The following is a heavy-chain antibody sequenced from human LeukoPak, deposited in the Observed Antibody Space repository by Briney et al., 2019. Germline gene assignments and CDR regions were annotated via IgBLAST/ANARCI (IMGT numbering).Heavy chain of an antibody. CDR1: GFTFSSYS. CDR3: ARAKPNYDSSGHDY. CDR2: ISSSSSYI. Sequence: GGSLRLSCAASGFTFSSYSMNWVRQAPGKGLEWVSSISSSSSYIYYADSVKGRFTISRDNAKNSLYLQMNSLRAEDTAVYYCARAKPNYDSSGHDYWGQGTLVTVSS. J-gene: IGHJ4*02. V-gene: IGHV3-21*01. D-gene: IGHD3-22*01.